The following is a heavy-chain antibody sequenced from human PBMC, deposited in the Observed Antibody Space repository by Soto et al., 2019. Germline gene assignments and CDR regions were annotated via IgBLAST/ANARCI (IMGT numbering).Heavy chain of an antibody. Sequence: SETLSLTCAVYGGSFSGYYWSWIRQPPGKGLEWIGEINHSGSTNYNPSLKSRVTISVETSKNQFSLKLSSVTAADTAVYYCARYERYYYARPLHYYYGMDVWGPVTTLTVSS. V-gene: IGHV4-34*01. D-gene: IGHD3-22*01. J-gene: IGHJ6*02. CDR1: GGSFSGYY. CDR3: ARYERYYYARPLHYYYGMDV. CDR2: INHSGST.